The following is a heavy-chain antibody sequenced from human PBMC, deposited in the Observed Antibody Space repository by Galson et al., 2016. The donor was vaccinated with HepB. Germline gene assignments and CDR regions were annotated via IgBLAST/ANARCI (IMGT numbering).Heavy chain of an antibody. CDR3: ARDVRFPGPAPYMDV. D-gene: IGHD2-21*01. Sequence: SLRLSCAASGFTVSRNYMSWVRQAPGKGLEWVSVIYIGGSTYYADPVKGRFTNSRNNSKNTVYLQMNSLRAEDTAVYYCARDVRFPGPAPYMDVWGKGTTVTVSS. CDR2: IYIGGST. V-gene: IGHV3-53*01. CDR1: GFTVSRNY. J-gene: IGHJ6*03.